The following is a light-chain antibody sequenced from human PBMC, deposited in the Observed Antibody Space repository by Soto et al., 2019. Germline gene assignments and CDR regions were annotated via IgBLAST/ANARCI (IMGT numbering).Light chain of an antibody. Sequence: EIVLTQSPATLSFSPGERAALSCRASQSVSSYLAWYQQKPGQAPRLLIYDASNRATGIPARFSGSGSGTDFTLTISSLEPEDFAVYYCQHRKTFGQGTKVDIK. V-gene: IGKV3-11*01. J-gene: IGKJ1*01. CDR2: DAS. CDR1: QSVSSY. CDR3: QHRKT.